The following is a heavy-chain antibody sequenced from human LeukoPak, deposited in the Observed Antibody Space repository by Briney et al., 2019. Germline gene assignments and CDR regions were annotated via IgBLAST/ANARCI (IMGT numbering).Heavy chain of an antibody. J-gene: IGHJ5*02. D-gene: IGHD6-6*01. CDR2: VSGTGGRT. CDR3: VKASSSSPQYNWFDA. Sequence: GGSLRLSCAASGFTFSRYGMHWVRQAPGKGLEWVSVVSGTGGRTYYADSVKGRFTISRDNSKNTLYLQMNSLRAEDTALYYCVKASSSSPQYNWFDAWGQGTLVTVSS. V-gene: IGHV3-23*01. CDR1: GFTFSRYG.